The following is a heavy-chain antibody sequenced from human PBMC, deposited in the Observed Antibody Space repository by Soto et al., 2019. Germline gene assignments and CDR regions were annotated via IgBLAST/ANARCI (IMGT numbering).Heavy chain of an antibody. D-gene: IGHD2-15*01. V-gene: IGHV4-59*01. CDR1: GVSISSSY. J-gene: IGHJ6*03. CDR3: ARARAFCSGRCCYSPPDYFYYMDV. Sequence: QVQLQESGPGLVKPSETLSLTCTVSGVSISSSYWSWIRQPPGKGLEWSGYIYNSGSTNYNPSLKSRVTISVVTSMNQLSLGLSSVTAADTAVYYCARARAFCSGRCCYSPPDYFYYMDVWGKGTTVTVS. CDR2: IYNSGST.